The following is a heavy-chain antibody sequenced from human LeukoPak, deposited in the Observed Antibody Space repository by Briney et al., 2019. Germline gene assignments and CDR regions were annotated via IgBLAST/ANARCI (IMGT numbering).Heavy chain of an antibody. V-gene: IGHV1-69*04. D-gene: IGHD3-22*01. J-gene: IGHJ4*02. Sequence: SVKVSCTASGGTFSSYAISWVRQAPGQGLEWMGRIIPILGIANYAQKFQGRVTITADKSTSTAYMELSSLRSEDTAVYYCARYYYDSSGYYPTHFDYWGQGTLVTVSS. CDR1: GGTFSSYA. CDR2: IIPILGIA. CDR3: ARYYYDSSGYYPTHFDY.